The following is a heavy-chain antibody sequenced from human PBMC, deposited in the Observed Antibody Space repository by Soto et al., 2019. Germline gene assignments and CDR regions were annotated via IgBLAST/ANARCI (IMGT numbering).Heavy chain of an antibody. CDR2: IYYSGNT. CDR1: GGSTSSDNY. CDR3: AREFSNSPEAFDS. Sequence: SETLSLTCTVFGGSTSSDNYWSWIRQPPGKGLEWIGHIYYSGNTDYNPSLKSRLAISIDTSKNQFSLKLSSVTAADTAVYYCAREFSNSPEAFDSWGQGSLVTVS. J-gene: IGHJ4*02. V-gene: IGHV4-30-4*01. D-gene: IGHD6-6*01.